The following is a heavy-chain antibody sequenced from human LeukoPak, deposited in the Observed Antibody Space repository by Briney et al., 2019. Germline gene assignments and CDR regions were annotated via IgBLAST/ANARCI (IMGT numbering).Heavy chain of an antibody. CDR3: AKVDPPIIAGARGDAFEI. Sequence: GASVKVSCKASGYRFTNFGITWVRQAPGQGLEWMGWTTPYDDNPEYGKKFQGRVTMTTDTSTDTAYLEVSSLRPDGTAVYYCAKVDPPIIAGARGDAFEIWGQGTLVTVSS. D-gene: IGHD1-26*01. CDR2: TTPYDDNP. J-gene: IGHJ3*02. CDR1: GYRFTNFG. V-gene: IGHV1-18*01.